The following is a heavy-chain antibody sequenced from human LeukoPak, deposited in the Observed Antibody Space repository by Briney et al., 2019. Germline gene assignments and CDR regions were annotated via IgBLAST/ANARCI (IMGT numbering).Heavy chain of an antibody. Sequence: ASVKVSCKASGYTLTGYYMHWVRQAPGQGLEWMGWISAYNGNTNYAQKLQGRVTMTTDTSTSTAYMELRSLRSDDTAVYYCARAYGSGSYYPFDYWGQGTLVTVSS. D-gene: IGHD3-10*01. CDR3: ARAYGSGSYYPFDY. CDR2: ISAYNGNT. J-gene: IGHJ4*02. CDR1: GYTLTGYY. V-gene: IGHV1-18*04.